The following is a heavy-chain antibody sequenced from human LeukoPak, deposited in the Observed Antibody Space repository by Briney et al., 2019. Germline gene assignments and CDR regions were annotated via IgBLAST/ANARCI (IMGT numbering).Heavy chain of an antibody. D-gene: IGHD3-22*01. CDR1: GFHFSSYS. CDR2: ISATGDLI. CDR3: ARDAGSNYYESSAYFD. V-gene: IGHV3-48*01. Sequence: GGSLRLSCAASGFHFSSYSMNWVRQAPGQGLEWISYISATGDLIYYTDHVKGRFTISRDNAKNLLFLQMNNLRAEDTAVYYCARDAGSNYYESSAYFDWGQGTLVIVSS. J-gene: IGHJ4*02.